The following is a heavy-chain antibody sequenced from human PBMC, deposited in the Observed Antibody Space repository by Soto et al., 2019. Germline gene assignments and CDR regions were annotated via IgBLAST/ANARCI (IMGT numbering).Heavy chain of an antibody. Sequence: SVKVSCKASGDTFSTYTITWMRQAPGQGLEWMGGIIPRSATSNYAQKFQGRVTITADESTSTAYMELSSLRSEDTAVYYCAREDPHPNMVRYGLDVWGQGTTVTVSS. J-gene: IGHJ6*02. V-gene: IGHV1-69*13. CDR3: AREDPHPNMVRYGLDV. D-gene: IGHD3-10*01. CDR2: IIPRSATS. CDR1: GDTFSTYT.